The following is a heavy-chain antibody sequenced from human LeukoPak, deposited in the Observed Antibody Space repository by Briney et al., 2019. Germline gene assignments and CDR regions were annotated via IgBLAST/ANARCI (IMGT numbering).Heavy chain of an antibody. CDR1: GGTFSSYA. CDR3: ARDYPVAGNTSFVLFAYYYYMDV. V-gene: IGHV1-69*05. J-gene: IGHJ6*03. D-gene: IGHD6-19*01. CDR2: IIPIFGTA. Sequence: VASVKVSCKASGGTFSSYAISWVRQAPGQGLEWMGGIIPIFGTANYAQKFQGRVTITTDESTSTAYMELSSLRSDDTAVYYCARDYPVAGNTSFVLFAYYYYMDVWGKGTTVTVSS.